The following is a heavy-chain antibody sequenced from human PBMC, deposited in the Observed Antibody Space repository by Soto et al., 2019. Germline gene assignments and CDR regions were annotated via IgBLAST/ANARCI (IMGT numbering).Heavy chain of an antibody. D-gene: IGHD3-3*01. CDR2: INSDGSST. J-gene: IGHJ6*02. CDR3: ARDNYYDFWSGYRTLTYYYYYGMDV. V-gene: IGHV3-74*01. Sequence: PGGSLRLSCAASGFTFSSYWMHWVRQAPGEGLVWVSRINSDGSSTSYADSVKGRFTISRDNAKNTLYLQMNSLRAEDTAVYYCARDNYYDFWSGYRTLTYYYYYGMDVWGQGTTVTVSS. CDR1: GFTFSSYW.